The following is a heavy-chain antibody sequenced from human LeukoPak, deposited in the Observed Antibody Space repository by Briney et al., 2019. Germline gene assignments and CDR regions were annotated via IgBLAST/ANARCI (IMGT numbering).Heavy chain of an antibody. CDR1: GGSISSSSYY. CDR2: IYYSGST. V-gene: IGHV4-39*01. J-gene: IGHJ3*02. Sequence: SETLSLTCTVSGGSISSSSYYWGWIRQPPGKGLERIGSIYYSGSTYYNPSLKSRVTISVDTSKNQFSLKLSSVTAADTAVYYCARGYSSVDAFDIWGQGTMVTVSS. CDR3: ARGYSSVDAFDI. D-gene: IGHD6-25*01.